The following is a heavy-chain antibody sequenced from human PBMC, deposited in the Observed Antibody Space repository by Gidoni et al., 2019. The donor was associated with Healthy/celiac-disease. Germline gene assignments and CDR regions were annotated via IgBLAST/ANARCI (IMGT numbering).Heavy chain of an antibody. Sequence: EVQLVESGGGLVQPGRSLRLSCTASGFTFGAYAMRWVRQAPGKGLEGVGFIRSKAYGGTTEYAASVKGRFTISRDDSKSIAYLKMNSLKTEDTAVYYCTSGLLFSQVAPPYRWFDPWGQGTLVTVSS. CDR3: TSGLLFSQVAPPYRWFDP. CDR1: GFTFGAYA. V-gene: IGHV3-49*04. CDR2: IRSKAYGGTT. D-gene: IGHD3-22*01. J-gene: IGHJ5*02.